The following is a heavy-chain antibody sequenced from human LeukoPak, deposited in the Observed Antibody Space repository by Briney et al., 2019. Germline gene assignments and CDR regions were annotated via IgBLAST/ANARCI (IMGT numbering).Heavy chain of an antibody. CDR3: AIFQGTYGDNENDY. V-gene: IGHV1-69*13. Sequence: VASVKVSCKASGGTLRSYVITWVRQAPGKGLEWMGGIIPMINTPKYAQKFQGRVSITADESTSIGYMEVSSLRSEDTAVYYCAIFQGTYGDNENDYWGQGTLVTVSS. CDR1: GGTLRSYV. CDR2: IIPMINTP. D-gene: IGHD4-17*01. J-gene: IGHJ4*02.